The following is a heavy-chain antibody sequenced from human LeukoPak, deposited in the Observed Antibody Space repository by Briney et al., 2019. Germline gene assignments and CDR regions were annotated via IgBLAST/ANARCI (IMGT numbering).Heavy chain of an antibody. J-gene: IGHJ4*02. CDR3: ARQYYYGSGSYPDY. CDR1: GGSISSGGYS. Sequence: PSQTLSLTCAVSGGSISSGGYSWSWIRQPPGKGLEWIGYIYHSGSTYYSPSLKSRVTISVDRSKNQFSLKLSSVTAADTAVYYCARQYYYGSGSYPDYWGQGTLVTVSS. V-gene: IGHV4-30-2*01. CDR2: IYHSGST. D-gene: IGHD3-10*01.